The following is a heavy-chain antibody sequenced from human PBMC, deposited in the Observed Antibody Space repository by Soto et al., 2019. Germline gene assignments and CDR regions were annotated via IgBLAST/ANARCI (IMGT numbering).Heavy chain of an antibody. J-gene: IGHJ3*01. CDR1: GGSFSGYF. V-gene: IGHV4-34*01. Sequence: SETLSLTCAVYGGSFSGYFWNWIRQTPGKGLEWIGKVNHNGRNNYNQSLKSRFTISLDMSKNQNSLKLTSVTAADPAVYYCARGCCSDCQVAFDFWGQGTMVTVSS. D-gene: IGHD6-19*01. CDR2: VNHNGRN. CDR3: ARGCCSDCQVAFDF.